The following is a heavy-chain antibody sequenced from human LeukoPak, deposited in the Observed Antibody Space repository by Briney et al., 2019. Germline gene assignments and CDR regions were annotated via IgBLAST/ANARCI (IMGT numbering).Heavy chain of an antibody. V-gene: IGHV1-2*02. CDR2: LNPSTGGT. D-gene: IGHD6-19*01. CDR1: GYSFTGYY. J-gene: IGHJ4*02. CDR3: AKIVDGSGWSPFEY. Sequence: ASVKVSCKASGYSFTGYYIHWVRQVSGQGFEWMGWLNPSTGGTKYAQKFQDRVTMTRDTSISTAYMDLNSLRSDDTAVYYCAKIVDGSGWSPFEYWGQGTLVTVSS.